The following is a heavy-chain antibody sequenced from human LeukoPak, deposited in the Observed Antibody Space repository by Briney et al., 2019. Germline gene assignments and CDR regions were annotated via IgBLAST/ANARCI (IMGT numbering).Heavy chain of an antibody. CDR3: ARDLVRLAASPSTFDY. Sequence: GASVKVSCKASGYTFTSYYMHWVRQAPGQGLEWMGIINPSGGSTSYAQKFQGRVTMTRDMSTSTVYMELSSLRSEDTAVYYCARDLVRLAASPSTFDYWGQGILVTVSS. D-gene: IGHD6-13*01. J-gene: IGHJ4*02. V-gene: IGHV1-46*01. CDR1: GYTFTSYY. CDR2: INPSGGST.